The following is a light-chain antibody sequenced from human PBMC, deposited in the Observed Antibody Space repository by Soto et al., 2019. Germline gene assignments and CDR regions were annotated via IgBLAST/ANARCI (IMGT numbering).Light chain of an antibody. CDR1: PGISNY. CDR3: QKYNSALGIT. Sequence: DNQLTQSPSSLSASVGDRVTITCRASPGISNYLAWYQQKPGKVPKLLIYAASTLQSGVPSRFSGSGSGTDFTLTISSLQPEDVATYYCQKYNSALGITFGGGTKVDIK. V-gene: IGKV1-27*01. CDR2: AAS. J-gene: IGKJ4*01.